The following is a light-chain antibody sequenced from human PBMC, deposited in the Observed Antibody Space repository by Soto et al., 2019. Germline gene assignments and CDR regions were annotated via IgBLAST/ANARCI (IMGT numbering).Light chain of an antibody. J-gene: IGLJ1*01. CDR3: CSYAGSPCV. Sequence: QSALTQPRSVSGSPGQSVTISCTGTSSDVGGYNYVSWYQQHPGKAPKLMIYDVSKRPSGVPDRFSGSKSGNTASLTISGLQAEDEADYYCCSYAGSPCVFGTGTQLTVL. CDR1: SSDVGGYNY. CDR2: DVS. V-gene: IGLV2-11*01.